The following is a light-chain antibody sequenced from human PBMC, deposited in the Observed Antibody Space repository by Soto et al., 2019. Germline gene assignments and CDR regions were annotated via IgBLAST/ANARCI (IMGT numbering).Light chain of an antibody. CDR2: AAS. Sequence: DIQMTQSPSSVSASVGDRVTITCRASQDIGSWLAWYQQKPGKAPDLLIYAASSLRSGVPSRFYGSGSGTDFTLTISSLQPEDFATYYCQQGDSFPITFGQGTRLEIK. CDR3: QQGDSFPIT. J-gene: IGKJ5*01. V-gene: IGKV1-12*01. CDR1: QDIGSW.